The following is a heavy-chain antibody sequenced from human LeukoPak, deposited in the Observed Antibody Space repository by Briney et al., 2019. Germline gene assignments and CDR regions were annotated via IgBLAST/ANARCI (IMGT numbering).Heavy chain of an antibody. D-gene: IGHD3-10*01. CDR3: ARGRYYYGSGSYYNVDHDAFDI. J-gene: IGHJ3*02. Sequence: SVKVSCKASGGTFSSYAISWVRQAPGQGLEWMGGIIPIFGTANCAQKFQGRVTITTDESTSTAYMELSSLRSEDTAVYYCARGRYYYGSGSYYNVDHDAFDIWGQGTMVTVSS. V-gene: IGHV1-69*05. CDR2: IIPIFGTA. CDR1: GGTFSSYA.